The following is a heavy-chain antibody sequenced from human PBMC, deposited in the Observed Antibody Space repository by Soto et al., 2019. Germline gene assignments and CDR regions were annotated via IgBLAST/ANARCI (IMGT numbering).Heavy chain of an antibody. V-gene: IGHV4-39*01. Sequence: SETLSLTCDVSGCSISSSFYYWGWIRQPPGKDLEWIGTIYYTGNIYYNPSLKSRLSMSVDTSQNQFSLRLTYVTAADTAVYYCARQGYGTTLPWGQGTLVTVSS. CDR2: IYYTGNI. J-gene: IGHJ5*02. CDR1: GCSISSSFYY. D-gene: IGHD1-7*01. CDR3: ARQGYGTTLP.